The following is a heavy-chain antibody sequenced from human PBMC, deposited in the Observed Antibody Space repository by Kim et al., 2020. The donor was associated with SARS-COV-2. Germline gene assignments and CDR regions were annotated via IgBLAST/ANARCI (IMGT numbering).Heavy chain of an antibody. CDR2: IIPILGIA. D-gene: IGHD5-18*01. V-gene: IGHV1-69*04. Sequence: SVKVSCKASGGTFSSYAISWVRQAPGQGLEWMGRIIPILGIANYAQKFQGRVTITADKSTSTAYMELSSLRSEDTAVYYCARDRGYSYGLDGDYWGQGTLVTVSS. CDR3: ARDRGYSYGLDGDY. CDR1: GGTFSSYA. J-gene: IGHJ4*02.